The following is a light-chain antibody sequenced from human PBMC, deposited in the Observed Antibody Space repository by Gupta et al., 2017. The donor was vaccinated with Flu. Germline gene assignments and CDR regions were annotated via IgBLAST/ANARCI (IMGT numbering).Light chain of an antibody. J-gene: IGLJ3*02. V-gene: IGLV3-19*01. CDR1: SLRNYF. Sequence: SSALPQDPAVSLALGQTVSITCQGDSLRNYFASWYQQKPGQAPVLVLYGKNNRPSGIPDRFSGSSSGNTAALTITGAQAEDEAEYHCNSRDSSGNHLVFGGGTKLTVL. CDR2: GKN. CDR3: NSRDSSGNHLV.